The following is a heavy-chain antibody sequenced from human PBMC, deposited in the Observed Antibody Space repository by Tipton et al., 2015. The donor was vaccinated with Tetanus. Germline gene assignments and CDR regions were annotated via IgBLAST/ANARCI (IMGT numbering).Heavy chain of an antibody. CDR1: GGSITNGGYY. CDR3: ARRSYCSSSRCFDAFDL. V-gene: IGHV4-31*03. D-gene: IGHD2-2*01. CDR2: ISYTGTT. Sequence: TLSLTCTVSGGSITNGGYYWSWIRQHPGKGLDWIGYISYTGTTHYNPSLKSRVTISLDRSKNQFSLKLSSVTAADTAVYYCARRSYCSSSRCFDAFDLWGQGTMVTVSS. J-gene: IGHJ3*01.